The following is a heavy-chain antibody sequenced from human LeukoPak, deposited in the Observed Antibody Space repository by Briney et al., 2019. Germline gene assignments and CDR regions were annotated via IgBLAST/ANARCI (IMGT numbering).Heavy chain of an antibody. J-gene: IGHJ4*02. CDR1: GFTFSSYW. Sequence: PGGSLRLSCAASGFTFSSYWMSWVRQAPGKGLEWVANIKQDGSEKYYVDSVKGRFTISRDNAKNSLYLQMNSLRAEDTAVYYCARAYYDFWSGYYSYYFDYWGQGTLVTVSS. V-gene: IGHV3-7*01. CDR2: IKQDGSEK. CDR3: ARAYYDFWSGYYSYYFDY. D-gene: IGHD3-3*01.